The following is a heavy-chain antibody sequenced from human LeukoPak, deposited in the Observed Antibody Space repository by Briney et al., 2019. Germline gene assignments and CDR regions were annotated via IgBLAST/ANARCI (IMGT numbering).Heavy chain of an antibody. CDR3: ARGSSHLRIAAAGSLDY. Sequence: GGSLRLSCAASGFTFSSYSMTWVRQAPGKGLEWVSSISSSSSYIYYADSVKGRFTISRDNAKNSLYLQMNSLRAEDTAVYYCARGSSHLRIAAAGSLDYWGQGTLVTVSS. V-gene: IGHV3-21*01. J-gene: IGHJ4*02. D-gene: IGHD6-13*01. CDR1: GFTFSSYS. CDR2: ISSSSSYI.